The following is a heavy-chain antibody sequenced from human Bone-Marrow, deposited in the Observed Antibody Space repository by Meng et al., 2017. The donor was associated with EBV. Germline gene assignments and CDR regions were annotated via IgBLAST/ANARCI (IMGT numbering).Heavy chain of an antibody. CDR3: AKDLSGRFDP. CDR1: GFIFSGYG. V-gene: IGHV3-30*18. CDR2: IPSDASHNK. D-gene: IGHD1-14*01. Sequence: QGQWVGSGGGVVQPGRSLRLSCAASGFIFSGYGFHWVRQAPGKGPEWVAIIPSDASHNKYYADSVKGRFTISRDNSKNTLYLQMNSLKIEDTAVYYCAKDLSGRFDPWGQGTLVTVSS. J-gene: IGHJ5*02.